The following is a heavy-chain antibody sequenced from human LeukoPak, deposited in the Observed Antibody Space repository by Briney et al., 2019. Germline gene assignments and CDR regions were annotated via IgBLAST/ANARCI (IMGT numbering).Heavy chain of an antibody. CDR3: ARVGTIFGVVTDDY. CDR2: ISPSGDWT. V-gene: IGHV3-64*02. D-gene: IGHD3-3*01. J-gene: IGHJ4*02. Sequence: GGSLRLSCAASGFTFTNHPMHWVRQASGKRLEYVSAISPSGDWTWYADSVKGRFTISRDNSKNTMYLQMGSLRPEDMGVYYCARVGTIFGVVTDDYWGQGTLVTVSS. CDR1: GFTFTNHP.